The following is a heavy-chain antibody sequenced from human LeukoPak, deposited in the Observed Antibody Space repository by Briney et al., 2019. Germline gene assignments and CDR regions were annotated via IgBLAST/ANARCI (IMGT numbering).Heavy chain of an antibody. CDR2: IYHSGST. D-gene: IGHD6-6*01. CDR1: GYSISSAYY. J-gene: IGHJ4*02. CDR3: ARARAARFFDH. Sequence: SETLSLTCTVSGYSISSAYYWGWIRQPPGKGLEWIGSIYHSGSTYYNPPLKSRVTISVDTSKNQFSLKLSSVTAADTAVYYCARARAARFFDHWGQGTLVTVSS. V-gene: IGHV4-38-2*02.